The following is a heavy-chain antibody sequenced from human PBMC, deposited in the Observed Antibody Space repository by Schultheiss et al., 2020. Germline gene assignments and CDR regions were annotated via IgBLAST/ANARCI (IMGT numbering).Heavy chain of an antibody. CDR3: ARDGSSSWYGDLYYYYGMDV. V-gene: IGHV4-61*08. CDR2: IYYSGST. J-gene: IGHJ6*02. Sequence: SETLSLTCTVSGGSISSGDYYWSWIRQPPGKGLEWIGYIYYSGSTNYNPSLKSRVTISVDTSKNQFSLKLSSVTAADTAVYYCARDGSSSWYGDLYYYYGMDVWGQGTTVTVSS. CDR1: GGSISSGDYY. D-gene: IGHD6-13*01.